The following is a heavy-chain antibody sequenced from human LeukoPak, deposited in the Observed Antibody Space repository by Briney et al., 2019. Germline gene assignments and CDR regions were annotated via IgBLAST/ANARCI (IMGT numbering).Heavy chain of an antibody. V-gene: IGHV3-23*01. CDR2: ISGSGGST. CDR1: GFTFSSYA. D-gene: IGHD6-6*01. J-gene: IGHJ6*03. Sequence: GGSLRLSCAASGFTFSSYAMSWLRQAPGKGLEWVSAISGSGGSTYHADSVKGRFTISRDNSKNTLYLQMNSLRAEDTAVYYCAKDRGVAARPSYGFYYYYMDVWGKGTTVTVSS. CDR3: AKDRGVAARPSYGFYYYYMDV.